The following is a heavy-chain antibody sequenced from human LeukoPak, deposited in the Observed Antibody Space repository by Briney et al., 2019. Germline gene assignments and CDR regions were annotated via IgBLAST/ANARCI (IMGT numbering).Heavy chain of an antibody. CDR3: AGGDIVVVPGHFDY. D-gene: IGHD2-2*01. Sequence: SETLSLTCTVSGGSISSYYWSWIRQPAGKGLEWIGRIYTSGSTNYSPSLKSRVTISVDKSKNQFSLKLSSVTAADTAVYYCAGGDIVVVPGHFDYWGQGTLVTVSS. V-gene: IGHV4-4*07. CDR2: IYTSGST. J-gene: IGHJ4*02. CDR1: GGSISSYY.